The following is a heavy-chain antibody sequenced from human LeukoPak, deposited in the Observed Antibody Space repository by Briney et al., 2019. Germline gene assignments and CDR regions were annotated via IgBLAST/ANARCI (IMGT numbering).Heavy chain of an antibody. CDR1: GVSFSGYY. CDR3: ARIRCGHTNGICYNY. J-gene: IGHJ4*02. D-gene: IGHD2-8*01. CDR2: INHSGGT. Sequence: SETLSLTCAVYGVSFSGYYWSWIRQPPGKGLEWIGEINHSGGTKYNPSPKSRVTISVDTPENQLSLKLSSVTAADTAVYYCARIRCGHTNGICYNYWGQGTLVTVSS. V-gene: IGHV4-34*01.